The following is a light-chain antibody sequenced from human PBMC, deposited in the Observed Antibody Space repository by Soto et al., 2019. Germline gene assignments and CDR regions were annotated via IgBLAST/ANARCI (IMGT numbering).Light chain of an antibody. Sequence: EIVLTQSPGTLSLSPGERATLSCRASQSFSSNYLAWYQQKPGQAPRLLIYGVSSRATGIPDRFSGSGSGTDFTLTISRLEPEDFAVYYCHQYASSSRTFGQGTKVEIK. V-gene: IGKV3-20*01. CDR1: QSFSSNY. CDR3: HQYASSSRT. J-gene: IGKJ1*01. CDR2: GVS.